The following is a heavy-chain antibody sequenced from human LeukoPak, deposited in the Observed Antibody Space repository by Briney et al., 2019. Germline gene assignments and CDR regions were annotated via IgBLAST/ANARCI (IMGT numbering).Heavy chain of an antibody. J-gene: IGHJ4*02. V-gene: IGHV3-33*08. Sequence: GGSLRLSCAASGFTFSSYGMHWVRQAPGKGLEWVAVIWYDGSNKYYADSVKGRFTISRDNSKNTLNLQMNSLRAEDTAVYYCARDGRRLVGATPGDYWGQGTLVTVSS. CDR2: IWYDGSNK. D-gene: IGHD1-26*01. CDR1: GFTFSSYG. CDR3: ARDGRRLVGATPGDY.